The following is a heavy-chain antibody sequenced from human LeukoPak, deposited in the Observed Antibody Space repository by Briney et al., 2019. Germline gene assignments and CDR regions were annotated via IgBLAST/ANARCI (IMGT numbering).Heavy chain of an antibody. Sequence: ASVTVSCTASGYTFTSYGISWVRQAPGQGLEWMGWISAYNGNTNYAQKLQGRVTMTTDTSTSTAYMELRSLRSDDTAVYYCARDPEICGGDCRRTDYWGQGTLVTVSS. CDR2: ISAYNGNT. CDR3: ARDPEICGGDCRRTDY. J-gene: IGHJ4*02. V-gene: IGHV1-18*01. D-gene: IGHD2-21*01. CDR1: GYTFTSYG.